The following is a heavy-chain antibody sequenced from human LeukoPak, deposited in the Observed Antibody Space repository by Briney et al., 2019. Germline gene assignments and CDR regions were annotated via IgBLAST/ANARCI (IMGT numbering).Heavy chain of an antibody. CDR3: ARGHSNYGDYFDY. J-gene: IGHJ4*02. Sequence: GGSLRLSCAASGFTFSDYYMSWIRQAPGKGLEWVSSISSSSIYIYYADSVKGRFTISRDNAKSSLSLQMNSLRAEDTAVYYCARGHSNYGDYFDYWGQGTLVTVSS. CDR2: ISSSSIYI. D-gene: IGHD4-11*01. CDR1: GFTFSDYY. V-gene: IGHV3-11*06.